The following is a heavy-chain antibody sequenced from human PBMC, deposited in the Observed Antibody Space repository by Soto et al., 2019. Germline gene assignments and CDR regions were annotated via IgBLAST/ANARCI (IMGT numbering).Heavy chain of an antibody. CDR1: GGSISSYY. J-gene: IGHJ5*02. V-gene: IGHV4-59*01. CDR3: AREAHYSSWFDP. D-gene: IGHD3-10*01. CDR2: IYYSGST. Sequence: SETLSLTCTVSGGSISSYYWSWIRQPPGKGLEWIGYIYYSGSTNYNPSLKSRVTISVDTSKNQFSLKLSSVTAADTAVYYCAREAHYSSWFDPWGQGTLVTVSS.